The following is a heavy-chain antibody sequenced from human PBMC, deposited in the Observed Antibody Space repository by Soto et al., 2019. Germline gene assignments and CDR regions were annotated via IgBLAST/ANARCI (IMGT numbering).Heavy chain of an antibody. V-gene: IGHV4-30-2*01. D-gene: IGHD6-6*01. CDR1: GGSISSGGYY. Sequence: SETLSLTCTVSGGSISSGGYYWSWIRQHPGKGLEWIGYIYHSGSTYYNPSLKSRVTISVDRSKNQFSLKLSSVTAADTAVYYCARGPLNYSSSFKAFDIWGQGTMVTVSS. CDR3: ARGPLNYSSSFKAFDI. J-gene: IGHJ3*02. CDR2: IYHSGST.